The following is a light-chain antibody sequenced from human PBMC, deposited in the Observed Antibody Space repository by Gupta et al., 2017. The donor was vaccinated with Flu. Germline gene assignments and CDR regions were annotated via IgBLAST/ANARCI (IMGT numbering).Light chain of an antibody. Sequence: DIEMTQSPLSLAVTPGEPASISCRSSQSLLHTNGYNYVDWYLQKPGQSPQLLICLGSYRASGVPDRFIGSGSGTDFTLKISRVQAEDVGVYYCRQAGRAHWTFGQGTKVEI. J-gene: IGKJ1*01. CDR2: LGS. V-gene: IGKV2-28*01. CDR1: QSLLHTNGYNY. CDR3: RQAGRAHWT.